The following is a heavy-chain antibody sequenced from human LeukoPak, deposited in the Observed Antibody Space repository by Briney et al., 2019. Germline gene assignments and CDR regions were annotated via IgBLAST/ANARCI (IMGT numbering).Heavy chain of an antibody. CDR1: GFTFDDYG. CDR2: INWNGGST. CDR3: ARGPYGSGTYYNAFDI. D-gene: IGHD3-10*01. V-gene: IGHV3-20*04. Sequence: GGSLRLSCAASGFTFDDYGMSWVRQAPGKGLEWVSGINWNGGSTGYADSVKGRFTISRDNAKNSLYLQMNSLRAEDTALYYCARGPYGSGTYYNAFDIWGQGTMVTVSS. J-gene: IGHJ3*02.